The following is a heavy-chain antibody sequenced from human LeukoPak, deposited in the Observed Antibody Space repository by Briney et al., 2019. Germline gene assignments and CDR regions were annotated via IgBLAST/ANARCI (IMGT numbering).Heavy chain of an antibody. CDR1: GFTFSSYA. CDR3: ARDDRYSSSWKRFDS. Sequence: PGGTLRLSCATSGFTFSSYARRCVRQAPVNGLKWVSAISGSGGSTYYAYSVKGRFTLSRDNSKNTLYLQMTSLRAEDTAVYFCARDDRYSSSWKRFDSWGQGTLVTVSS. J-gene: IGHJ4*02. CDR2: ISGSGGST. D-gene: IGHD6-13*01. V-gene: IGHV3-23*01.